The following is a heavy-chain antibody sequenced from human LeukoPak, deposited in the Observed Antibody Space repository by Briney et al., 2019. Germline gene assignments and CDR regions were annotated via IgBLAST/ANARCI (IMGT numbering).Heavy chain of an antibody. Sequence: PSETLSLTCTVSGGSISSSTYYWGWLRQPPGMGLEWIGTFYYSGNTYYNSALKSRLTISVDTSKNQFSLKLSSVTGADTAVYYCARHPGYSYAIDYWGQGTLVTVSS. J-gene: IGHJ4*02. D-gene: IGHD5-18*01. CDR3: ARHPGYSYAIDY. CDR2: FYYSGNT. V-gene: IGHV4-39*01. CDR1: GGSISSSTYY.